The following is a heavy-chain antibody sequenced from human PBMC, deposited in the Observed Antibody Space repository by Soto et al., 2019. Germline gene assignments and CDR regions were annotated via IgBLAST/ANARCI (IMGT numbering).Heavy chain of an antibody. D-gene: IGHD3-22*01. J-gene: IGHJ4*02. V-gene: IGHV3-30-3*01. CDR3: ARDGLHTEYYYDSSGYYPPYYFDY. Sequence: PGGSLRLSCAASGFTFSSYAMHWVRQAPGKGLEWVAVISYDGSNKYYADSVKGRFTISRDNSKNTLYLQMNSLRAEDTAVYYCARDGLHTEYYYDSSGYYPPYYFDYWGQGTLVTVSS. CDR1: GFTFSSYA. CDR2: ISYDGSNK.